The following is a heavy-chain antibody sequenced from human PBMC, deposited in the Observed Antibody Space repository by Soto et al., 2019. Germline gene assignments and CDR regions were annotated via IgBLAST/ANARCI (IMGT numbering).Heavy chain of an antibody. CDR2: IYHTGST. Sequence: SETLSLTCGVSNGSFNKSVWWTRVNQQPGKGLEWIGEIYHTGSTNYNPSLKRRVTMSLDKSKKQFSLNVTSVTAADTAVYFCASHLYYDVLTGYYKRRWFDAWGQGTPVSVSS. V-gene: IGHV4-4*02. J-gene: IGHJ5*02. CDR1: NGSFNKSVW. D-gene: IGHD3-9*01. CDR3: ASHLYYDVLTGYYKRRWFDA.